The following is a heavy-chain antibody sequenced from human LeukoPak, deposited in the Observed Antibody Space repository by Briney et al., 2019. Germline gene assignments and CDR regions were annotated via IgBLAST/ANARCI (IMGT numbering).Heavy chain of an antibody. CDR3: ARPGIAATGAFDC. Sequence: SETLSLTCAVSGGSISSSNWWSWVRQPPGKGLEWIGEVDRSGSTKYNPALKSRVTISVDKSKNQFSLNLTSVTAADTAVYFCARPGIAATGAFDCWGQGTLVTVSS. V-gene: IGHV4-4*02. J-gene: IGHJ4*02. D-gene: IGHD6-13*01. CDR1: GGSISSSNW. CDR2: VDRSGST.